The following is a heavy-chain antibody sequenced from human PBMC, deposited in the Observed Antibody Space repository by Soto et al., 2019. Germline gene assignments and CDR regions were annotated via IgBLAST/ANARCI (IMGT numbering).Heavy chain of an antibody. V-gene: IGHV2-5*02. CDR1: GFSLSADGVG. J-gene: IGHJ3*01. D-gene: IGHD2-2*01. Sequence: QITLKESGPTLVKPTQTLTLTCTFSGFSLSADGVGVGWIRQPPGKALEWLALIYWDDDQRYSPSLKTRLTITKXTXKXXVVLTMTNIDPVDTATYYCAHAYGGTSWPNDVFDVWGQGTVVTVSS. CDR3: AHAYGGTSWPNDVFDV. CDR2: IYWDDDQ.